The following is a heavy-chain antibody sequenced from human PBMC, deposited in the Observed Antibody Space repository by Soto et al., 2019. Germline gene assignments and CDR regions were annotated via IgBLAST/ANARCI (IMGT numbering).Heavy chain of an antibody. CDR3: AKGSYYYRSSRYDTNLFDP. D-gene: IGHD6-13*01. V-gene: IGHV4-34*01. CDR1: GGSFSGYY. J-gene: IGHJ5*02. Sequence: SETLSLTCAVYGGSFSGYYWSWIRQPPGKGLEWIGEINHSGSTNYNPSLKSRVTISVDTSKNQFSLKLSSVTAADTAVYYCAKGSYYYRSSRYDTNLFDPGGQGTLVTVSS. CDR2: INHSGST.